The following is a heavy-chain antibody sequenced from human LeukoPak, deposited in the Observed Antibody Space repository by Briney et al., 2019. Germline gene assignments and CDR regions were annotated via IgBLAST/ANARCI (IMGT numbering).Heavy chain of an antibody. D-gene: IGHD6-19*01. CDR1: GGSFSGYY. V-gene: IGHV4-59*01. Sequence: SETLSLTCAVYGGSFSGYYWSWIRQPPGKGLEWIGYIYYSGSTNYNPSLKSRVTISVDTSKNQFSLKLSSVTAADTAVYYCARERVAVAGDFYYYYMDVWGKGTTVTISS. CDR3: ARERVAVAGDFYYYYMDV. J-gene: IGHJ6*03. CDR2: IYYSGST.